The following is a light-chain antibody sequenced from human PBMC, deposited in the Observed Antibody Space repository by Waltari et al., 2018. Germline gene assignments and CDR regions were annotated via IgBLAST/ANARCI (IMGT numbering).Light chain of an antibody. CDR1: QSILYTSNNKNY. CDR3: QQYFDNPRT. Sequence: EIVMTQSPESLAVSLGETATITCKSSQSILYTSNNKNYLALYQQKPGQPPRLLIYWASSRDSGVPDRFSGSGSGTDFTLTISSLQAEDVAVYYCQQYFDNPRTFGQGTRLEIK. V-gene: IGKV4-1*01. J-gene: IGKJ2*01. CDR2: WAS.